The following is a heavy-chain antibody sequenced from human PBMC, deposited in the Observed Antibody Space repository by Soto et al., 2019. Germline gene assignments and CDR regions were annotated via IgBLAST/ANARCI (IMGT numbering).Heavy chain of an antibody. CDR1: GYTFTSYY. J-gene: IGHJ4*02. D-gene: IGHD5-12*01. CDR3: ARAQGFIVATIRYFDY. V-gene: IGHV1-46*03. CDR2: INPSGGST. Sequence: GASVKVSCKASGYTFTSYYMHWVRQAPGQGLEWMGIINPSGGSTSYAQKFQGRVTMTRDTSTSTVYMELSSLRSEDTAVYYCARAQGFIVATIRYFDYWGQGTLVTVSS.